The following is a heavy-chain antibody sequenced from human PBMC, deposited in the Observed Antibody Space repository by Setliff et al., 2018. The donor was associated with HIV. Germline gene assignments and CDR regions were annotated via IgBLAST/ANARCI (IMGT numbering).Heavy chain of an antibody. V-gene: IGHV2-70*11. Sequence: TLTLTCTFSGFSLNTVGMCVSWIRQPPGKALEWLARIDWDDDKYYITSLKTRLTISKDTSKNQVVLTMTNMDPVDSGTYFCARTRPPSGLASAYFFDSWGQGTLVTVSS. CDR3: ARTRPPSGLASAYFFDS. J-gene: IGHJ4*02. CDR2: IDWDDDK. CDR1: GFSLNTVGMC. D-gene: IGHD6-25*01.